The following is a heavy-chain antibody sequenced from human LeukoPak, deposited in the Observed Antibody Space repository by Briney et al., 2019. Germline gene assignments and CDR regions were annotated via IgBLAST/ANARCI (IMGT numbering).Heavy chain of an antibody. CDR3: ARLTTMTTTGGPFDY. J-gene: IGHJ4*02. Sequence: GGSLRLSCAASGFTFSIYEMNWVRQAPGKGLEWVSYITSSGNTIYYADSVKGRFTISRDNAKNSLYLQMNSLRAEDTAVYYCARLTTMTTTGGPFDYWGQGTLVTVSS. V-gene: IGHV3-48*03. CDR2: ITSSGNTI. CDR1: GFTFSIYE. D-gene: IGHD4-17*01.